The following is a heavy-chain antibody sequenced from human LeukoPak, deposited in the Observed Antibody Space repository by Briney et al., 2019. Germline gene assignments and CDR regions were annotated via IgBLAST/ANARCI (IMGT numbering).Heavy chain of an antibody. CDR3: ARRARSDWFYDS. J-gene: IGHJ4*02. CDR2: LYSGGRT. D-gene: IGHD3-9*01. CDR1: RFTVSNND. V-gene: IGHV3-53*04. Sequence: GGSLRLSCAASRFTVSNNDMNWVRQAPGKGLEWVSRLYSGGRTDYADSVKGRFTISRHTSKNILYLQMRSLRHEDTALYYCARRARSDWFYDSWGQGTLVTVSS.